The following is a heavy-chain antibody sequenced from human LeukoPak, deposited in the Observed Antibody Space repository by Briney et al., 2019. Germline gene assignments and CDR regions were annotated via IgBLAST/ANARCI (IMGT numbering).Heavy chain of an antibody. D-gene: IGHD2-15*01. CDR1: GYNFTTYG. V-gene: IGHV1-18*01. CDR2: ISGYNNNA. J-gene: IGHJ4*02. Sequence: ASVKVSCKASGYNFTTYGITWVRQAPGQGLEWMGWISGYNNNAKYAQNLQGRVTMTTDTSTSTAYMELRSLRSDDTAVYYCTREMFCRGGRCYRNPSDYWGQGTLVTVSS. CDR3: TREMFCRGGRCYRNPSDY.